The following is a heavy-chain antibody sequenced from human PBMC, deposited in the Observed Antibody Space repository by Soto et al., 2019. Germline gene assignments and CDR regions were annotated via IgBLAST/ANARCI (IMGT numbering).Heavy chain of an antibody. CDR3: ARHHGARDSWVFQH. V-gene: IGHV4-59*08. Sequence: SETLSLTCTVSGGSISSYYWSWIRQPPGKGLEWIGYIYYSGSTNYNPSLKSRVTISVDTSKNQFSLKLSSVTAADTAVYYCARHHGARDSWVFQHWGQGTLVTVSS. J-gene: IGHJ1*01. CDR1: GGSISSYY. D-gene: IGHD6-13*01. CDR2: IYYSGST.